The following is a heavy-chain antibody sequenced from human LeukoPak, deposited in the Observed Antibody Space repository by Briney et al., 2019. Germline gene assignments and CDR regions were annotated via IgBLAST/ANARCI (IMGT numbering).Heavy chain of an antibody. CDR2: IYYSGAT. V-gene: IGHV4-39*01. CDR3: ARLLSGSSRYFFDY. CDR1: GGSISSSNYY. D-gene: IGHD6-13*01. J-gene: IGHJ4*02. Sequence: SETLSLTCTVSGGSISSSNYYCVWIRQPPGEGLKWIGSIYYSGATYYNPSLESRVTMSVDTSKNQFSLKLSSVTAADTAVYHCARLLSGSSRYFFDYWGQGTLVTVSS.